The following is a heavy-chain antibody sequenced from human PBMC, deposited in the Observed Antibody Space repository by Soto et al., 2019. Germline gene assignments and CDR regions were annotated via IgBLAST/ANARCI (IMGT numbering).Heavy chain of an antibody. CDR1: GGSIRSSSYY. J-gene: IGHJ6*02. V-gene: IGHV4-39*01. Sequence: QLQLQESGPGLVKPSETLSLTCTVSGGSIRSSSYYWGWIRQPPGNGLEWIGSIYDSGSTYYNPSLKSRVTTSVDTSKNQCPLKLSAVTAADTAVYYCAGNYGMDVWGQGTTVTVSS. CDR2: IYDSGST. CDR3: AGNYGMDV.